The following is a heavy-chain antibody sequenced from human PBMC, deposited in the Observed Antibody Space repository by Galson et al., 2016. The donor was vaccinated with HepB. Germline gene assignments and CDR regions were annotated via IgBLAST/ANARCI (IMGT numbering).Heavy chain of an antibody. CDR2: ISYDGNNA. Sequence: SLRLSCAASGFTFSNYAMHWVRQAPGKGLEWVAVISYDGNNAYYGDSVKGRFTVSRDNAKNSLYLHMNRLRAEDTAIYYCARESWGTYCGGDCSYGMDVWGQGTTVTVSS. CDR1: GFTFSNYA. D-gene: IGHD2-21*01. V-gene: IGHV3-30*04. J-gene: IGHJ6*02. CDR3: ARESWGTYCGGDCSYGMDV.